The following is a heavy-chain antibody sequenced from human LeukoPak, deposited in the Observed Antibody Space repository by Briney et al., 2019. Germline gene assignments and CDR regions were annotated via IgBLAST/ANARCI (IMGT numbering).Heavy chain of an antibody. Sequence: PSETLSLTCAVYGGSFSGYYWSWIRQPPGKGLEWIGEINHSGSTNYNPSLKSRVTISVDTSKIQFSLKLSSVTAADTAVYYCARGGLRFYDFWSGYSFGNWFDPWGQGTLVTVSS. V-gene: IGHV4-34*01. CDR1: GGSFSGYY. CDR3: ARGGLRFYDFWSGYSFGNWFDP. CDR2: INHSGST. J-gene: IGHJ5*02. D-gene: IGHD3-3*01.